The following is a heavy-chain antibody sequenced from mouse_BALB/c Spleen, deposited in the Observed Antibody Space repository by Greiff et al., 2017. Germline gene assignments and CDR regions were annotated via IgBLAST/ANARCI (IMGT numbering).Heavy chain of an antibody. Sequence: VQVVESGPELVKPGASVRISCKASGYTFTSYYIHWVKQRPGQGLEWIGWIYPGNVNTKYNEKFKGKATLTADKSSSTAYMQLSSLTSEDSAVYFCITTVVATGGFDYWGQGTTLTVSS. V-gene: IGHV1S56*01. CDR3: ITTVVATGGFDY. D-gene: IGHD1-1*01. J-gene: IGHJ2*01. CDR2: IYPGNVNT. CDR1: GYTFTSYY.